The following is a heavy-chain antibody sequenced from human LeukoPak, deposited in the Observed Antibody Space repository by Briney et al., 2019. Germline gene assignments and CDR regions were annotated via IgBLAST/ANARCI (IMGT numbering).Heavy chain of an antibody. D-gene: IGHD2-2*01. Sequence: SETLSLTCAVYGGSFSGYYWSWIRQPPGKGLEWIGEINHSGSTNYNPSLKSRVTISVDTSKNQFSLKLSSVTAADTAVYYCAGGYCSSTSCFGTYWFDPWGQGTLVTVSS. CDR3: AGGYCSSTSCFGTYWFDP. CDR1: GGSFSGYY. CDR2: INHSGST. V-gene: IGHV4-34*01. J-gene: IGHJ5*02.